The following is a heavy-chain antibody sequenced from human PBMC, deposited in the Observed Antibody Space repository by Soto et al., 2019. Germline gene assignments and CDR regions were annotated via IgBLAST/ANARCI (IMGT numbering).Heavy chain of an antibody. CDR2: ISAYNVNT. CDR3: ARVEYCSGGSCYAAGTNWFDP. V-gene: IGHV1-18*04. D-gene: IGHD2-15*01. J-gene: IGHJ5*02. Sequence: ASVKVSCKASGYTFTSYGISWVRQAPGQGLEWMGWISAYNVNTNYAQKLQGRVTMTTDTSTSTAYMELRSLRSDDTAVYNCARVEYCSGGSCYAAGTNWFDPWGQGTLVTVSS. CDR1: GYTFTSYG.